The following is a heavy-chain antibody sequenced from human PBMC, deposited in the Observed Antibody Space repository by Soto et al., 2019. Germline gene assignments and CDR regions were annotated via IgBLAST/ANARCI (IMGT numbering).Heavy chain of an antibody. J-gene: IGHJ6*02. CDR1: GFTFSSYS. Sequence: EVQLVESGGGLVKPGGSLRLSCAASGFTFSSYSMNYVRQAPGKGLEWVSSISSSSSYIYYADSVKGRFTISRDNAKNSLYLQMNSLRAEDTAVYYCARDQGLRYFDWIRLSGMEVWGQGTTVTVSS. V-gene: IGHV3-21*01. CDR2: ISSSSSYI. CDR3: ARDQGLRYFDWIRLSGMEV. D-gene: IGHD3-9*01.